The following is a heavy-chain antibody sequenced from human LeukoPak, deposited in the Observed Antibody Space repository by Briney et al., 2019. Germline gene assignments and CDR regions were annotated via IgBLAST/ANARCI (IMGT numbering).Heavy chain of an antibody. D-gene: IGHD3-3*01. V-gene: IGHV5-51*01. Sequence: GESLKISCKGSGYSFTSYWIGWVRQMPGKGLEWMGIIYPGDSDTRYSPSFQGQVTISAAKSISTAYLQWSSLKASDTAMYYCARSPMPHYDFWSGYHSPPSEYFDYWGQGTLVTVSS. CDR3: ARSPMPHYDFWSGYHSPPSEYFDY. J-gene: IGHJ4*02. CDR1: GYSFTSYW. CDR2: IYPGDSDT.